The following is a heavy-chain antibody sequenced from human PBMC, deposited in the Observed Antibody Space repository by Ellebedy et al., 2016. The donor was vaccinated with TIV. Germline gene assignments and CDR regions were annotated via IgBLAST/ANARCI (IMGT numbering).Heavy chain of an antibody. Sequence: SETLSLTCTVSSDSISSYPWSWIRQPPGKGLEWIGCFSYSGNTNYIPSLKSRVTMSLDKSKNQFSLKLSSVTAADTAVYYCARGGYGGHDSVDAFDIWGQGTMVTVSS. V-gene: IGHV4-59*12. CDR1: SDSISSYP. CDR2: FSYSGNT. J-gene: IGHJ3*02. CDR3: ARGGYGGHDSVDAFDI. D-gene: IGHD5-12*01.